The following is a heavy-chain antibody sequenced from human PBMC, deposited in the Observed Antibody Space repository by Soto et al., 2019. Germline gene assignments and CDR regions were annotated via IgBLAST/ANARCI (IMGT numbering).Heavy chain of an antibody. V-gene: IGHV4-4*02. CDR1: GGSISSSNW. CDR2: IYHSGST. Sequence: SETLSLTCAVSGGSISSSNWWSWVRQPPGKGLEWIGYIYHSGSTNYNPSLKSRVTISVDKSKNQFSLKLSSVTAADTAVYYCARGTYYYDSSGPQTEFDYWGQGTLVTVSS. CDR3: ARGTYYYDSSGPQTEFDY. J-gene: IGHJ4*02. D-gene: IGHD3-22*01.